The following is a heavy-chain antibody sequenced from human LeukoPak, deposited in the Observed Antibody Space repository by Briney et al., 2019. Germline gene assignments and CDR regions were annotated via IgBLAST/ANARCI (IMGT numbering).Heavy chain of an antibody. CDR1: GYTFTSYD. J-gene: IGHJ5*02. Sequence: ASVKDSCKASGYTFTSYDINWVLQATGQGLEWMGWMRPNSGNTGYAQKFQGRVTMTRNTSISTAYMELSSLRSEDTAVYYCARVPARVLRYFDWLSWFDPWGQGTLVTVSS. CDR3: ARVPARVLRYFDWLSWFDP. CDR2: MRPNSGNT. D-gene: IGHD3-9*01. V-gene: IGHV1-8*01.